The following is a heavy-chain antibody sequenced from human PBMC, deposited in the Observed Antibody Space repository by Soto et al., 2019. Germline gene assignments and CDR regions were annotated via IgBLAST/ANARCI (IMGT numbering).Heavy chain of an antibody. V-gene: IGHV4-59*01. Sequence: QVQLQESGPGLVKPSETLSLTCTVSGGSISSYYWSWIRQPPGKGLEWLAYIYYIGSTNYHPSLKSRVTISVDTSKNQFSLKLSSVTAADTAVYYCARGWGGDFHHWGQGTLVTVSS. J-gene: IGHJ1*01. D-gene: IGHD7-27*01. CDR3: ARGWGGDFHH. CDR1: GGSISSYY. CDR2: IYYIGST.